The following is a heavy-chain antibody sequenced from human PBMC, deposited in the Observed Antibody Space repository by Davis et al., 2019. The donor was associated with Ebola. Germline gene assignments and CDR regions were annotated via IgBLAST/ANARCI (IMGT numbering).Heavy chain of an antibody. D-gene: IGHD6-19*01. CDR1: GGSFSGYY. V-gene: IGHV4-34*01. CDR2: INHSGST. J-gene: IGHJ6*02. CDR3: ARDRHSSAGMDI. Sequence: MPSNTLSLPFAVHGGSFSGYYWSWIRQPPGKGLEWIGEINHSGSTNYNPSLKSRVTMSVDTSKNQLSLKLNSVTAADTAVYYCARDRHSSAGMDIWGQGTTVTVSS.